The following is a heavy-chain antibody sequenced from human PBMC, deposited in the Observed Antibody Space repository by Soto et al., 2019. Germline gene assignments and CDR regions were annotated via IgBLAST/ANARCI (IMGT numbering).Heavy chain of an antibody. CDR1: GFTFSSYA. Sequence: GGSLRLSCAASGFTFSSYAMHWVRQAPGKGLEYVSAISSNGGSTYYADSVKGRFTISRDNSKNTLYLQMGSLRAEDMAVYYCARAMGGDCTNGVCPQLGAFDIWGQGTMVTVSS. CDR2: ISSNGGST. V-gene: IGHV3-64*02. CDR3: ARAMGGDCTNGVCPQLGAFDI. D-gene: IGHD2-8*01. J-gene: IGHJ3*02.